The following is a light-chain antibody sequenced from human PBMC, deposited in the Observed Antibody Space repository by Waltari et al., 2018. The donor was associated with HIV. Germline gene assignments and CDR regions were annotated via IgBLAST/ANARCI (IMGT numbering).Light chain of an antibody. CDR2: DVS. CDR3: SSYTSSSTPVV. CDR1: SSDVGGYNY. Sequence: QSALTPPASVSGSPGQSITLSCTGTSSDVGGYNYVSCYQQHPGKAPKLMIYDVSNRPSGVSNRFSGSKSGNTASLTISGLQAEDEADYYCSSYTSSSTPVVFGGGTKLTVL. V-gene: IGLV2-14*03. J-gene: IGLJ2*01.